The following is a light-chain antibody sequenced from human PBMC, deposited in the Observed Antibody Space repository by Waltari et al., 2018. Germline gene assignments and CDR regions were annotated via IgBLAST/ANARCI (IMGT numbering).Light chain of an antibody. Sequence: DIQMTQSPSSLSASVGDRVTITCRTSQSFSSYLNWYQQKPGKAPKLLIYAASNLRSGVPSRFRGSGSGTDFTLTINSLQPEDFATYYCQQSHSTPYTIGQGTKLEIK. V-gene: IGKV1-39*01. CDR1: QSFSSY. CDR3: QQSHSTPYT. CDR2: AAS. J-gene: IGKJ2*01.